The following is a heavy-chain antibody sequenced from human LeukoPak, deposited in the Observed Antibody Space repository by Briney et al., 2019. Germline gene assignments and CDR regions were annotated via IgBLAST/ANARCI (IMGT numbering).Heavy chain of an antibody. D-gene: IGHD5-24*01. Sequence: GGSLRLSWAASGFTFSSYGMHWVRQAPGKGLGWVAVISYDGSNKYYADSVKGRFTISRDNSKNTLYLQMNRLRAEDTAVYYCAKGGVGDGYNYGYYYYGMDVWGQGTTVTVSS. CDR3: AKGGVGDGYNYGYYYYGMDV. J-gene: IGHJ6*02. CDR1: GFTFSSYG. V-gene: IGHV3-30*18. CDR2: ISYDGSNK.